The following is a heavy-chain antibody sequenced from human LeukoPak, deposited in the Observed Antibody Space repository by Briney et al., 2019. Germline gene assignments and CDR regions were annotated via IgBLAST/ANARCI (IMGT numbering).Heavy chain of an antibody. Sequence: GASVKVSCKASGYTFTSYGISWVRQAPGQGLEWMGWISAYNGNTNYAQKLQGRVTMTTDTSTSTAYMELRSLRSDDTAVYYCARAGRGYCSGGSCHYNWFDPWGQGTLVTVSS. V-gene: IGHV1-18*01. CDR2: ISAYNGNT. J-gene: IGHJ5*02. CDR1: GYTFTSYG. CDR3: ARAGRGYCSGGSCHYNWFDP. D-gene: IGHD2-15*01.